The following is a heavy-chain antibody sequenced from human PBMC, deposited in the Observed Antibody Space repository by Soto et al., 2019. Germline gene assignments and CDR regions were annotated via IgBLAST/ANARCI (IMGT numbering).Heavy chain of an antibody. J-gene: IGHJ6*01. Sequence: PGGSLRLSCAASGFTFSSYAMSWVRQAPGKGLEWVSAISGSGGSTYYADSVKGRFTISRDNSKNTLYLQTNSLRAEDTAVYYCAKDPDYSSGPRGYGVDVWGQGTTVTVSS. D-gene: IGHD6-19*01. CDR1: GFTFSSYA. CDR2: ISGSGGST. CDR3: AKDPDYSSGPRGYGVDV. V-gene: IGHV3-23*01.